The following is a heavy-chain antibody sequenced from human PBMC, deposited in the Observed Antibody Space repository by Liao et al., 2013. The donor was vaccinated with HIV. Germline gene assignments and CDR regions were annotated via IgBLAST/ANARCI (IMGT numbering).Heavy chain of an antibody. CDR1: GGSLSGYY. Sequence: QVQLQQWGAGLLKPSETLSLTCAVYGGSLSGYYWSWIRQPPGKGLEWIGEINHSGSTNYNPSLKSRVTISVDTSKNQFSLKLSSVTAADTAVYYCARGWSAYYRSYYFDYWGQGTLVTVSS. V-gene: IGHV4-34*01. D-gene: IGHD3-3*01. J-gene: IGHJ4*02. CDR3: ARGWSAYYRSYYFDY. CDR2: INHSGST.